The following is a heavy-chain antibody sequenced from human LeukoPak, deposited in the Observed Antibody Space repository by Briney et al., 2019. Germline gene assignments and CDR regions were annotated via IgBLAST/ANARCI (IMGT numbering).Heavy chain of an antibody. J-gene: IGHJ4*02. CDR1: GGSISSGSYY. CDR3: ARKEYYFDY. CDR2: IYTSGST. Sequence: SETLSLTCTVSGGSISSGSYYWSWIRQPAGKGLEWIGRIYTSGSTNYNPSLKSRVTISVDTSKNQFSLKLSSVTAADTAVYYCARKEYYFDYWGQGTLVTVSS. V-gene: IGHV4-61*02.